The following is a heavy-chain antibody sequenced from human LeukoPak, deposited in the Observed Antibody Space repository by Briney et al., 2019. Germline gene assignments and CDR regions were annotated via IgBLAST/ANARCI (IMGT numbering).Heavy chain of an antibody. CDR3: ARDIGSS. CDR2: INHSGST. J-gene: IGHJ4*02. V-gene: IGHV4-34*01. D-gene: IGHD6-13*01. Sequence: TSETLSLTCAVYGGSFSGYYWSWIREPPGKGLEWIGEINHSGSTNYNPSLKSRVTISVDTSKNQFSLKLSSVTAADTAVYYCARDIGSSWGQGTLVTVSS. CDR1: GGSFSGYY.